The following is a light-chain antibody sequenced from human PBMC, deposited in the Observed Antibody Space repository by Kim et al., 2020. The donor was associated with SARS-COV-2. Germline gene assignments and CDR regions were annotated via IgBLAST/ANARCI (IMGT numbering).Light chain of an antibody. CDR2: DTN. V-gene: IGLV7-46*01. CDR1: PGSVTSNHY. CDR3: LLYYSGARV. J-gene: IGLJ3*02. Sequence: PGETVTLHFGSTPGSVTSNHYAFWFQQRRGQAPRTLIYDTNKRQSWTPSRFSGSLRGGEAALTLSGAQPEDEADYYCLLYYSGARVFGGGTKLTVL.